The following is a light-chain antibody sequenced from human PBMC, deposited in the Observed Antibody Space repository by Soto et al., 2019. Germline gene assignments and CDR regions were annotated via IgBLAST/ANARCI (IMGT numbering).Light chain of an antibody. Sequence: DIQLTQSPSFLSPSIGESVTITCRASQVISTSLAWYQVKPGKAPKLLIYAASTLESGVPSRFSATVSGTECSLTITSLQPEDVATYYCQQLFDSPITLGQGTRLEIK. CDR1: QVISTS. V-gene: IGKV1-9*01. CDR3: QQLFDSPIT. J-gene: IGKJ5*01. CDR2: AAS.